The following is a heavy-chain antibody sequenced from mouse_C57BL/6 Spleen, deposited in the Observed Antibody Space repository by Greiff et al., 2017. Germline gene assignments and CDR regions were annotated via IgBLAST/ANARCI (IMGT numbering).Heavy chain of an antibody. CDR1: GYTFTDYY. CDR2: INPNNGGT. D-gene: IGHD2-1*01. J-gene: IGHJ2*01. Sequence: VQLQQSGPELVKPGASVKISCKASGYTFTDYYMNWVKQSHGKSLEWIGDINPNNGGTSYNQKFKGKATLTVDKSSSTAYMELRSLTSEDSAVYYCARGGNYGVFFDYWGQGTTLTVSS. CDR3: ARGGNYGVFFDY. V-gene: IGHV1-26*01.